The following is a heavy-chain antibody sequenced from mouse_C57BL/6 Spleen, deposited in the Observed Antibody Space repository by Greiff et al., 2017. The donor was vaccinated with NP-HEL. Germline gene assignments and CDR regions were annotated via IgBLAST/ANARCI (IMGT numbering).Heavy chain of an antibody. CDR3: ARYDYDYWYFDV. J-gene: IGHJ1*03. Sequence: VQLQQSGPELVKPGASVKIPCKSSGYTFTDYNMDWVKQSHGKSLEWIGDINPNNGGTIYNQKFKGKATLTVDKSSSTAYMELRSLTSEDTAVYYCARYDYDYWYFDVWGTGTTVTVSS. V-gene: IGHV1-18*01. CDR1: GYTFTDYN. CDR2: INPNNGGT. D-gene: IGHD2-4*01.